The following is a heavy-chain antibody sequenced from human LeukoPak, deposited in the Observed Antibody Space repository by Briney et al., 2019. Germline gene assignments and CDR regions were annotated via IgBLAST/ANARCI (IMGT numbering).Heavy chain of an antibody. D-gene: IGHD3-16*02. J-gene: IGHJ4*02. Sequence: GGSLRISCAASGIPFCGYWMSWFRQAPGKGPEWVPSIKDDGRAQFYVDSLEGRFTIAKDKAKNTLYLQMETMRDEDTAVYECARHIVGEQNFDYWSQGTLVTVSS. CDR3: ARHIVGEQNFDY. CDR2: IKDDGRAQ. CDR1: GIPFCGYW. V-gene: IGHV3-7*01.